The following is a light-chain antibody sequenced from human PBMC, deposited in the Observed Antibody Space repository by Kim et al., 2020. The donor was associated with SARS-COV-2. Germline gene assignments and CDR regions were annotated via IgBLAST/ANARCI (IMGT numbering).Light chain of an antibody. CDR3: SAWDSSLGAWV. V-gene: IGLV10-54*01. J-gene: IGLJ3*02. CDR2: RNN. CDR1: SNNIGNQG. Sequence: QAVLTQPPSVSKGLRQTATLTCTGNSNNIGNQGAVWLQHHQGHPPKLLSYRNNNRPSGISERLSASRSGNTASLTITGLQPEDEADYYCSAWDSSLGAWVFGGGTQLTVL.